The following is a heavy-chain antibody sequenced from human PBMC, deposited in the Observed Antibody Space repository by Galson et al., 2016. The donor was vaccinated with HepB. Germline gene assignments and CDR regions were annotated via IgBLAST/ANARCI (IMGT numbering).Heavy chain of an antibody. CDR1: GFSFSSYE. Sequence: SLRLSCAASGFSFSSYEMNWVRQAPGKGLEWVSCITGSGTTTTHADSVKGRFTISRDNAKNSLYLQMNSLRVEDTAVYYCASETGESRNDAFDIWGQGTMVTVSP. CDR2: ITGSGTTT. V-gene: IGHV3-48*03. CDR3: ASETGESRNDAFDI. J-gene: IGHJ3*02. D-gene: IGHD7-27*01.